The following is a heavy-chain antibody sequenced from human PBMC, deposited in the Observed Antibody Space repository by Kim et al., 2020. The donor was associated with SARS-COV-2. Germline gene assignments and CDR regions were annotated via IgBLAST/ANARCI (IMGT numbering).Heavy chain of an antibody. D-gene: IGHD6-13*01. J-gene: IGHJ3*02. V-gene: IGHV5-51*01. CDR3: ARTKGGGGSSWYWDAFDI. Sequence: GESLKISCKGSGYSFTSYWIGWVRQMPGKGLEWMGIIYPGDSDTRYSPSFQGQVTISADKSISTAYLQWSSLKASDTAMYYCARTKGGGGSSWYWDAFDIWGQGTMVTVSS. CDR1: GYSFTSYW. CDR2: IYPGDSDT.